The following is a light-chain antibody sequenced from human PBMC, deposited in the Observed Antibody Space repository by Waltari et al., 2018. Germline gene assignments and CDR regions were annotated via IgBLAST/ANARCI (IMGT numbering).Light chain of an antibody. Sequence: DIQMTQSPSTLSASVGDRVTITCRASKSVSNWLAWYQQKPGKAPNLLIYKASSLESGVPSRFSGSGSGTEFTLTISSLQPDDFATYYCQQYNDDPRTFGQGTEVEFK. CDR1: KSVSNW. CDR3: QQYNDDPRT. CDR2: KAS. J-gene: IGKJ1*01. V-gene: IGKV1-5*03.